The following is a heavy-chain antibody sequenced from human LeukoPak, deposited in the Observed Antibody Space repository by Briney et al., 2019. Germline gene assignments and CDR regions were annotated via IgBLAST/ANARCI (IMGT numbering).Heavy chain of an antibody. Sequence: AGGSLRLSCAASGFTFSSYAMSWVRQAPGKGLEWVSAISGSGGSTYYADSVKGRFTISRDNSKNTLYLQMNSLRAEDTAVYYCARLGGPMAPGESAFWGQGTLVTVSS. V-gene: IGHV3-23*01. CDR3: ARLGGPMAPGESAF. CDR2: ISGSGGST. CDR1: GFTFSSYA. D-gene: IGHD7-27*01. J-gene: IGHJ4*02.